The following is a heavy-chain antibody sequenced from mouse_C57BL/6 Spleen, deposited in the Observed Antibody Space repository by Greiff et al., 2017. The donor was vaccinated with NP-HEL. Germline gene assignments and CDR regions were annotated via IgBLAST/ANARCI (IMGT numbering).Heavy chain of an antibody. CDR3: ARRGVYDYDGFDY. V-gene: IGHV5-4*01. CDR1: GFTFSSYA. D-gene: IGHD2-4*01. CDR2: ISDGGSYT. Sequence: EVQLVESGGGLVKPGGSLKLSCAASGFTFSSYAMSWVRQTPEKRLEWVATISDGGSYTYYPDNVKGRFTISRDNAKNNLYLQMSHLKSEDTAMYYCARRGVYDYDGFDYWGQGTTLTVSS. J-gene: IGHJ2*01.